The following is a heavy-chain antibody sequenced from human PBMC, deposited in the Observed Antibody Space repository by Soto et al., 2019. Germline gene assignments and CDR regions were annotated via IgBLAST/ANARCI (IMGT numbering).Heavy chain of an antibody. J-gene: IGHJ6*02. Sequence: PGGSLRLSCAASGFTVSSNYMSWVRQAPGKGLGWVSVIYSGGSTYYADSVKGRFTISRDNSKNTLYLQMNSLRAEDTAVYYCARDQYSGYDKAPGYYYYGMDVWGQGTTVTVSS. CDR1: GFTVSSNY. V-gene: IGHV3-66*01. CDR2: IYSGGST. D-gene: IGHD5-12*01. CDR3: ARDQYSGYDKAPGYYYYGMDV.